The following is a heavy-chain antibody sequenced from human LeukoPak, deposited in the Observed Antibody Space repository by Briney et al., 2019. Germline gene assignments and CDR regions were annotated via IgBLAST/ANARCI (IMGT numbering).Heavy chain of an antibody. J-gene: IGHJ4*02. CDR1: GFAFTNAW. V-gene: IGHV3-15*01. D-gene: IGHD3-22*01. Sequence: GGSLRLSCAASGFAFTNAWMNWVRQAPGKGLEWVGRIKSKANGGTTTYAAPVRGRFPISRDDSKNMLYLKMISLKTEDTAVYYCTTASYDYYDSSGYSFGGFWGQGTLVTVSS. CDR2: IKSKANGGTT. CDR3: TTASYDYYDSSGYSFGGF.